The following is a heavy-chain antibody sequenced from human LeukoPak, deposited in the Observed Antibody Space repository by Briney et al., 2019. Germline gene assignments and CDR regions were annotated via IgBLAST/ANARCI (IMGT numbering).Heavy chain of an antibody. D-gene: IGHD6-13*01. CDR1: GYTFTSYY. Sequence: GASVKVSCKASGYTFTSYYMHWVRQAPGQGLEWMGIINPSGGSTSYAQKFQGRVTMTRDTSTSTAYMELSSLRSEDTAVYYCASLEGDSSSWYLEPYYYYYGMDVWGQGTTVTVSS. CDR2: INPSGGST. J-gene: IGHJ6*02. V-gene: IGHV1-46*01. CDR3: ASLEGDSSSWYLEPYYYYYGMDV.